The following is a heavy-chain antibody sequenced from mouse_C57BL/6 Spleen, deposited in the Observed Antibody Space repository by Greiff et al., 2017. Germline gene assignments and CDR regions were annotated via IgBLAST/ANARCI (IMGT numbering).Heavy chain of an antibody. D-gene: IGHD1-1*01. V-gene: IGHV2-2*01. CDR2: IWSGGST. J-gene: IGHJ4*01. CDR3: ARNPSYYGGSRYYAMDY. CDR1: GFSLTSYG. Sequence: QVQLKESGPGLVQPSQSLSITCTVSGFSLTSYGVHWVRQSPGKGLEWLGVIWSGGSTDYNAAFISRLSISKDNSKSQVFFKMNSLQADDTAIYYCARNPSYYGGSRYYAMDYWGQGTSVTVSS.